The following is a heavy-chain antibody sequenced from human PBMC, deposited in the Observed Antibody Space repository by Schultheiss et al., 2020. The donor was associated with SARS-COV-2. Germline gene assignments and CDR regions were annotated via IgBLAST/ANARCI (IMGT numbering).Heavy chain of an antibody. CDR1: GFTFSSYA. J-gene: IGHJ6*02. CDR2: ISGSGGST. V-gene: IGHV3-23*01. Sequence: GESLKISCAASGFTFSSYAMSWVRQAPGKGLEWVSAISGSGGSTYYADFVKGRFTISRDNAKDSLYLQLNSLRAEDTAVYYCARDNTYFGPMDVWGQGTTVTVSS. D-gene: IGHD2/OR15-2a*01. CDR3: ARDNTYFGPMDV.